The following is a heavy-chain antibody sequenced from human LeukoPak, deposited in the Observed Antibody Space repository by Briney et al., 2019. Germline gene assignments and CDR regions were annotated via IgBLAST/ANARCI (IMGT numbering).Heavy chain of an antibody. D-gene: IGHD2-15*01. J-gene: IGHJ3*01. CDR1: GGSISTYF. CDR3: ARLLRWSEDGFDV. CDR2: THASGST. V-gene: IGHV4-4*09. Sequence: SETLSLTCTVSGGSISTYFWSWIRQSPGKGLEWIGYTHASGSTNYNPSLESRVTISIDTSKNQFSLTLSSVTAADTAVYYCARLLRWSEDGFDVWGQGTVVAISS.